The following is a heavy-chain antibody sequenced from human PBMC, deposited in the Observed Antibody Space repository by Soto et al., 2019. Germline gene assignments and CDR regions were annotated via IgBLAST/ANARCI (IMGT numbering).Heavy chain of an antibody. CDR2: ISSSSSYI. CDR1: GFTFSSYS. CDR3: ARLPTVTTSESSVG. Sequence: GWSLRLSCAASGFTFSSYSMNWVRQAPGKGLEWVSSISSSSSYIYYADSVKGRFTISRDNAKNSLYLQMNSLRAEDTAVYYCARLPTVTTSESSVGWGQGTLVTVSS. J-gene: IGHJ4*02. D-gene: IGHD4-17*01. V-gene: IGHV3-21*01.